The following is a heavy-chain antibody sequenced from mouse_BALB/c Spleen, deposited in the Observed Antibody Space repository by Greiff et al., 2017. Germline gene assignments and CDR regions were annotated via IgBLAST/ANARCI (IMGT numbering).Heavy chain of an antibody. CDR3: AREGANPYYAMDY. CDR1: GFTFSSYA. D-gene: IGHD6-1*01. V-gene: IGHV5-9-4*01. J-gene: IGHJ4*01. Sequence: LVESGGGLVKPGGSLKLSCAASGFTFSSYAMSWVRQSPEKRLEWVAEISSGGSYTYYPDTVTGRFTISRDNAKNTLYLEMSSLRSEDTAMYYCAREGANPYYAMDYWGQGTSVTVSS. CDR2: ISSGGSYT.